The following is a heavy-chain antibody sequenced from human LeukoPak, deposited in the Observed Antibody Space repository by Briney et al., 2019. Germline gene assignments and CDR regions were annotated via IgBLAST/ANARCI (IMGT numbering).Heavy chain of an antibody. CDR3: ARSARIAAGPQTFDY. CDR1: GVSFSGYY. V-gene: IGHV4-34*01. D-gene: IGHD6-6*01. CDR2: INHNGST. J-gene: IGHJ4*02. Sequence: SETLSLTCAVFGVSFSGYYCSCIRQPPGKGLEWIGEINHNGSTIYNPSLKSRVTVAVDTSKNQLSLRLSSVSAADTGVYFCARSARIAAGPQTFDYWGQGTLLPVSS.